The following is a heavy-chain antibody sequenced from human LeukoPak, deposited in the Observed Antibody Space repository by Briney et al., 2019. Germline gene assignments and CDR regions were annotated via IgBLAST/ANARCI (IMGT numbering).Heavy chain of an antibody. CDR2: IREEGSNK. Sequence: GESLRLSWAAAGLTFSSYGMHWVRQAPGNVLEWVAFIREEGSNKYYADSVKDRFTISRDNSKNTLYLQMNSLRAEDPAVYYCARAVWGSYRYFDYWGQGPLVTVSS. J-gene: IGHJ4*02. D-gene: IGHD3-16*02. CDR1: GLTFSSYG. CDR3: ARAVWGSYRYFDY. V-gene: IGHV3-30*02.